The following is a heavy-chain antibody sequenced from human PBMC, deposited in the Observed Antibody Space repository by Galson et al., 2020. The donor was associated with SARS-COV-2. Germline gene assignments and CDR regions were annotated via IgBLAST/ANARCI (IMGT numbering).Heavy chain of an antibody. CDR2: IYSGGDT. J-gene: IGHJ6*03. CDR3: ARVAGSAEAPGGFFFYYYYFDV. CDR1: HGSIASAYHY. Sequence: SETLSLPCTASHGSIASAYHYWSWIRQPAGKGLEWIGHIYSGGDTNYNPSLRSRVTMSVDTSKNQFSLNLRSVTAADTAVYYCARVAGSAEAPGGFFFYYYYFDVWGKGTTVTVSS. V-gene: IGHV4-61*09. D-gene: IGHD6-13*01.